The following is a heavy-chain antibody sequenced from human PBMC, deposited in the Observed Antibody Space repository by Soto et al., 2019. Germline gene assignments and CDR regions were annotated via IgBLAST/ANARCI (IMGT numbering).Heavy chain of an antibody. D-gene: IGHD2-15*01. CDR1: GYAFTSYS. CDR3: ARSQRYCSGGSCYHDAFDI. V-gene: IGHV1-3*01. Sequence: SVKVSSKVCGYAFTSYSMQWVRQSHGQRLEWMGWINAGNGNTKYSQKFQGRVTITRDTSASTAYMELSSLRSEDTAVYYCARSQRYCSGGSCYHDAFDIWGQGTMVTVSS. J-gene: IGHJ3*02. CDR2: INAGNGNT.